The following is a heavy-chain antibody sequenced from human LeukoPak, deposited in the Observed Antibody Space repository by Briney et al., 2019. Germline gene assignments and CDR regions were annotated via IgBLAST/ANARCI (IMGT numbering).Heavy chain of an antibody. CDR3: ASNHAFDI. J-gene: IGHJ3*02. CDR1: GGSISSGSCY. CDR2: IYTSGST. V-gene: IGHV4-61*02. Sequence: SQTLSLTCTVSGGSISSGSCYWRWIRQPAGKGLEWIGRIYTSGSTNYNPSLKSRVTISVDTSKNQFSLKLSSVTAADTAVYYCASNHAFDIWGQGTMVTVSS.